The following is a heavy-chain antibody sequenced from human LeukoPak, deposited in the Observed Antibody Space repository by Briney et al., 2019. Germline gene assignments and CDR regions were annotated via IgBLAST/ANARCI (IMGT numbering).Heavy chain of an antibody. V-gene: IGHV6-1*01. D-gene: IGHD6-13*01. J-gene: IGHJ1*01. CDR3: ARESSSWYGYFHH. CDR1: GDSVSSNSAA. Sequence: SQTLSLTCVISGDSVSSNSAAWNWIRQSPSRGLEWLGRTYYRSKWYNDYALSVKSRININPDTSKNQFSLRLNYVTPEDTAVYYCARESSSWYGYFHHWGQGTLVTVSS. CDR2: TYYRSKWYN.